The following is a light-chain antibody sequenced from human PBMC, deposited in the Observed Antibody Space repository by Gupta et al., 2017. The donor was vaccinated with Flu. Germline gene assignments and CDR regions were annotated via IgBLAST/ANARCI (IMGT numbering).Light chain of an antibody. CDR1: QGISSA. J-gene: IGKJ4*01. CDR3: RQANRLPLT. CDR2: AVS. Sequence: DIQLTQSPSSVSASIGDRVTITCRASQGISSALAWYQQHPGKAPKLLISAVSSLQSGVPSRFSGSGSGTDFTLTISSLQPEDSATYYCRQANRLPLTFGGGTKVEIK. V-gene: IGKV1D-12*01.